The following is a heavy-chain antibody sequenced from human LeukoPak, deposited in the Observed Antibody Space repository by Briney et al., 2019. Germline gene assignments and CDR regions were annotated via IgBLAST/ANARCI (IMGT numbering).Heavy chain of an antibody. CDR3: AKDRRYYGMDV. CDR1: GFTFDDYT. V-gene: IGHV3-43*01. CDR2: ISWDGGST. J-gene: IGHJ6*02. Sequence: GGSLRLSCAASGFTFDDYTMHWVRHAPGKGLEWVSLISWDGGSTYYADSVKGRFTISRDNGKNSLYLQMNSLRTEDTALYYCAKDRRYYGMDVWGQGTTVTVSS.